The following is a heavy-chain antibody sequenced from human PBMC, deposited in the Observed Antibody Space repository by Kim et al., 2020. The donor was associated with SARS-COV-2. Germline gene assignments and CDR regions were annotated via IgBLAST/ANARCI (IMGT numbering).Heavy chain of an antibody. CDR3: ARIHSPIPGLQWFDP. J-gene: IGHJ5*02. D-gene: IGHD2-21*01. Sequence: QKVQGRVTMTRDTSTSTVYMELSSLRSEDTAVYYCARIHSPIPGLQWFDPWGQGTLVTVSS. V-gene: IGHV1-46*01.